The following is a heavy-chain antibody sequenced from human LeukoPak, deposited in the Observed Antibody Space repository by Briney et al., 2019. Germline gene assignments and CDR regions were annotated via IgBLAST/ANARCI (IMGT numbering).Heavy chain of an antibody. D-gene: IGHD6-13*01. CDR3: ARGLSSSSWYYFDY. V-gene: IGHV3-30-3*01. Sequence: PEGSLRLSCAASGFTFSSYAMHWVRQAPGKGLEWVAVISYDGSNKYYADSVKGRFTISRDNSKNTLYLQMNSLRAEDTAVYYCARGLSSSSWYYFDYWGQGTLVTVSS. J-gene: IGHJ4*02. CDR2: ISYDGSNK. CDR1: GFTFSSYA.